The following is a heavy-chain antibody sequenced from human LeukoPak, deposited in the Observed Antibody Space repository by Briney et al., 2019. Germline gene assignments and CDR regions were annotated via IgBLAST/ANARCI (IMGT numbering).Heavy chain of an antibody. CDR1: GGSISSYY. Sequence: SETLSLTCTVSGGSISSYYWSWIRQPPGKGLEWIGYIYYSGSTNYNPSLKSRVTISVDTSKNQFSLKLSSVTAADTAVYYCARDRELLWFGEFESWGQGTLVTVSS. CDR2: IYYSGST. V-gene: IGHV4-59*01. J-gene: IGHJ4*02. CDR3: ARDRELLWFGEFES. D-gene: IGHD3-10*01.